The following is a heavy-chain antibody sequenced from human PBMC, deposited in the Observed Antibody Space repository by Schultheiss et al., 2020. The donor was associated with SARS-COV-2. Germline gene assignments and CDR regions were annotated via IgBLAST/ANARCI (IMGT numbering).Heavy chain of an antibody. D-gene: IGHD6-13*01. J-gene: IGHJ4*02. V-gene: IGHV4-34*01. CDR1: GGSISSYY. CDR3: ARHQAAAGILDY. Sequence: SETLSLTCTVSGGSISSYYWSWIRQPPGKGLEWIGEINHSGSTNYNPSLKSRVTISVDTSKNQFSLKLSSVTAADTAVYYCARHQAAAGILDYWGQGTLVTVSS. CDR2: INHSGST.